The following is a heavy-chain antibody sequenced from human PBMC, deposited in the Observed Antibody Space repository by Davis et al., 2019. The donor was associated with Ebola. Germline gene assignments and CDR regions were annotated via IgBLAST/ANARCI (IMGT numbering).Heavy chain of an antibody. Sequence: PGGSLRLSCTVSGGSISSYYWSWIRQPPGKGLEWIGYIYYSGSTNYNPSLKSRVTISVDTSKNQFSLKLSSVTAADTAVYYCARVVRQTWFDPWGQGTLVTVSS. CDR2: IYYSGST. CDR3: ARVVRQTWFDP. V-gene: IGHV4-59*01. J-gene: IGHJ5*02. CDR1: GGSISSYY. D-gene: IGHD3-10*01.